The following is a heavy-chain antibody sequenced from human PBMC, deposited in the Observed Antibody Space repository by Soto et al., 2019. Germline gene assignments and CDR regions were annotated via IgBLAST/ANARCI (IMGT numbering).Heavy chain of an antibody. Sequence: ASVKVSCKASGYTFTSYYMHWVRQAPGQGLERMGIINPSGGSTSYAQKFQGRVTMTRDTSTSTVYMELSSLRSEDTAVYYCARGELLTGYYKRYYYYGVDVWGQGTTVTVSS. CDR1: GYTFTSYY. D-gene: IGHD3-9*01. J-gene: IGHJ6*02. CDR3: ARGELLTGYYKRYYYYGVDV. CDR2: INPSGGST. V-gene: IGHV1-46*01.